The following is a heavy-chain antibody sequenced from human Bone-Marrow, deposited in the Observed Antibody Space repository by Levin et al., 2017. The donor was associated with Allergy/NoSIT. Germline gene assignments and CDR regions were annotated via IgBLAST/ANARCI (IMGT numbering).Heavy chain of an antibody. J-gene: IGHJ4*02. V-gene: IGHV1-24*01. CDR2: FDPADGET. CDR3: ATARRGWDFDI. D-gene: IGHD3-22*01. CDR1: GYTLTELS. Sequence: PGESLKISCKVSGYTLTELSMHWVRQAPGKGLEWLGGFDPADGETMYSQKFQGRISMTEDTSSDTAYMDLSSLISEDTAVYYCATARRGWDFDIWGQGTLVAVSS.